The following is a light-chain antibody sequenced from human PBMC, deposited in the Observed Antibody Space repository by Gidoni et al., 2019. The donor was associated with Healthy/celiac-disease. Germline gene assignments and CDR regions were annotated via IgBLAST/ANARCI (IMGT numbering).Light chain of an antibody. J-gene: IGKJ2*01. V-gene: IGKV4-1*01. CDR3: QQYYTTPYT. CDR1: RSVLYSSNNNNY. Sequence: DIVMTQSPDSLAVSLGERAIINCKSSRSVLYSSNNNNYLAWYQQQPGQPPELLISWASTRESGVPDRFSGSGSGTAFTLPIISLQAEDVAVYYCQQYYTTPYTFGPXTKLEIK. CDR2: WAS.